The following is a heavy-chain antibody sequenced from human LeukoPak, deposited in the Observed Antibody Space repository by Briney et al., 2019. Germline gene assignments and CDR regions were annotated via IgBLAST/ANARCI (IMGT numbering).Heavy chain of an antibody. D-gene: IGHD2-21*01. CDR2: ISSRSDGT. J-gene: IGHJ3*02. CDR1: WFSFSSYA. V-gene: IGHV3-23*01. Sequence: GGSLRLSRAASWFSFSSYALSWVRQAAGKGLAWVSAISSRSDGTWNVDSVRGRFTISRDNSKNTLYLQMNSLRAEDTALYYCVRDRRFPDDVFDIWGQGTMVTVSS. CDR3: VRDRRFPDDVFDI.